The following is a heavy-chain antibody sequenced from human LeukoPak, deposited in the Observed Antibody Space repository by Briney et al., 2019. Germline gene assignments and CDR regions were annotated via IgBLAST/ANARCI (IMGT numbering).Heavy chain of an antibody. V-gene: IGHV3-7*01. CDR2: IKQDGSEK. CDR1: GFSFSSYW. J-gene: IGHJ4*02. D-gene: IGHD3-16*02. Sequence: QSGGSLRLSCAASGFSFSSYWMSWVRQAPGKGLEWVANIKQDGSEKKYLDSVKGRFTISRDNAKNSLYLQMNSLRAEDTAVYYCARVIQRATAMITFGGVIALDYWGQGTLVTVSS. CDR3: ARVIQRATAMITFGGVIALDY.